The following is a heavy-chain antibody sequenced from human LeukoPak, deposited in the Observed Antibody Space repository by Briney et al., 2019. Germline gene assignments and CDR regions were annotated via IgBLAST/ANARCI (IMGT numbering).Heavy chain of an antibody. Sequence: LPGGSLRLSCAASGFTFSSYAMSWVRQAPGKGLEWVSAISGSGGSTYYADSVKGRFTISRDNSKNTLYLQMNSLGAEDTAVYYCAKGGGSGYWGYYYYMDVWGKGTTVTVSS. CDR1: GFTFSSYA. CDR3: AKGGGSGYWGYYYYMDV. CDR2: ISGSGGST. D-gene: IGHD3-22*01. J-gene: IGHJ6*03. V-gene: IGHV3-23*01.